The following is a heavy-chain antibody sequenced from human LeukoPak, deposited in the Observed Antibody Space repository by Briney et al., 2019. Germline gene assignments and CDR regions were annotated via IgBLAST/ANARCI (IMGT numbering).Heavy chain of an antibody. V-gene: IGHV1-69*13. CDR3: ARDAESNYDM. J-gene: IGHJ4*02. Sequence: WASVKVSCKASGGTFSSYAISWVRQAPGQGLEWMGGIIPIFGTANYAQKFQGRVTITADESTSTAYMELSSLRSEDTAVYYCARDAESNYDMWGQGTLVTVYS. CDR1: GGTFSSYA. CDR2: IIPIFGTA. D-gene: IGHD4-11*01.